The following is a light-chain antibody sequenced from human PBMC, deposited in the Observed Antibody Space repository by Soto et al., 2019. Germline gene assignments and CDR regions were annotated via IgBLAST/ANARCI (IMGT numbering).Light chain of an antibody. CDR1: QSISSW. V-gene: IGKV1-5*03. J-gene: IGKJ2*01. Sequence: DIQMTQSPSTLSASVGDRVTITCRASQSISSWLAWYQQKPGKAPKLMIYKASSLESGVTSRFSGSGSGTESTLTSKTLQPDYVANYDGQHYNSYFTFGQGAKLESK. CDR3: QHYNSYFT. CDR2: KAS.